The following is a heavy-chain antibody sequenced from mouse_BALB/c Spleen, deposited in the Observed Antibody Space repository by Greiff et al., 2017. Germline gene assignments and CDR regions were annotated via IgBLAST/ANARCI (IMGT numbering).Heavy chain of an antibody. CDR2: ISSGGSYT. J-gene: IGHJ4*01. CDR1: GFTFSSYT. Sequence: EVKLMDSGGGLVKPGGSLKLSCAASGFTFSSYTMSWVRQTPEKRLEWVATISSGGSYTYYPDSVKGRFTISRDNAKNTLYLQMSSLKSEDTAMYYCTRDGDYGRYYAMDYWGQGTSVTVSS. V-gene: IGHV5-6-4*01. D-gene: IGHD2-4*01. CDR3: TRDGDYGRYYAMDY.